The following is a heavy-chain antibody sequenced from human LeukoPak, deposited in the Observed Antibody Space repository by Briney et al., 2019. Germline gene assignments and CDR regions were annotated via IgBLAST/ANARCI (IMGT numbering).Heavy chain of an antibody. J-gene: IGHJ4*02. CDR2: ISGSGGST. V-gene: IGHV3-23*01. CDR1: GFTFSSYA. Sequence: GGSLRLSCAASGFTFSSYAMSWVRQAPGKGLEWVSAISGSGGSTYYAGSVKGRFTISRDNSKNTLYLQMNSLRAEDTAVYYCAKDRWVGELPDYWGQGTLVTVSS. D-gene: IGHD1-26*01. CDR3: AKDRWVGELPDY.